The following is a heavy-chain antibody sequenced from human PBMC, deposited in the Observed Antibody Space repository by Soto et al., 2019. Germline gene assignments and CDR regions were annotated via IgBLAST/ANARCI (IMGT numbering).Heavy chain of an antibody. D-gene: IGHD6-19*01. V-gene: IGHV3-30*18. CDR1: GFTFSDYA. CDR3: AKGGRQWLVTSDFNY. CDR2: VSHDGRNT. J-gene: IGHJ4*02. Sequence: VQLVESGGGVVQPGRSLRLSCAASGFTFSDYAMHWVRQAPGKGLEWVAVVSHDGRNTHYADSVKGRFTISRDSSKKTASMEMTSLRAEDTAVYYCAKGGRQWLVTSDFNYWGPGALVTVSS.